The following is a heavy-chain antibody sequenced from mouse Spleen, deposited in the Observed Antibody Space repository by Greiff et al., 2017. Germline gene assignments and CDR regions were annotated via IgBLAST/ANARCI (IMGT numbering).Heavy chain of an antibody. CDR2: INSNGGST. CDR1: GFTFSSYA. D-gene: IGHD2-5*01. V-gene: IGHV5-6-2*01. CDR3: ARPPYSNYEDYAMDY. Sequence: EVKLVESGGGLVKPGGSLKLSCAASGFTFSSYAMSWVRQTPEKRLEWVAAINSNGGSTYYPDTVKDRFTISRDNAKNTLYLQMSSLRSEDTALYYCARPPYSNYEDYAMDYWGQGTSVTVSS. J-gene: IGHJ4*01.